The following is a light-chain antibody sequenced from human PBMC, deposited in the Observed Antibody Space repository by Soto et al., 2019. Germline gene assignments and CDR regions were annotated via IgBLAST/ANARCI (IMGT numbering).Light chain of an antibody. V-gene: IGKV3-11*01. CDR3: QQRNNLVT. CDR2: DAS. CDR1: HSVGSD. J-gene: IGKJ5*01. Sequence: EVVLTQSPATLSLSPGERATLSCRATHSVGSDLAWHQHKPGQAPRLLIYDASNRATGIPARFSGSGSGTDFTLTISSLEPGDFAVYYCQQRNNLVTFGQGTRLEIK.